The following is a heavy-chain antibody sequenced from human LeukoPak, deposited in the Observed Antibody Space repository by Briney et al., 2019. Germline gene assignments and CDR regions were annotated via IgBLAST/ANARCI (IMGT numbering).Heavy chain of an antibody. V-gene: IGHV3-74*01. Sequence: PGGSLRLSCAASGFTFSSYWMPWVRQAPGKGLVWVSRINSDGSSTSYADSVKGRFTISRDNAKNTLYLQMNSLRAEDTAVYYCARVGYDRSGYYYSFFDVWGQGTQVTVSS. J-gene: IGHJ4*02. D-gene: IGHD3-22*01. CDR1: GFTFSSYW. CDR3: ARVGYDRSGYYYSFFDV. CDR2: INSDGSST.